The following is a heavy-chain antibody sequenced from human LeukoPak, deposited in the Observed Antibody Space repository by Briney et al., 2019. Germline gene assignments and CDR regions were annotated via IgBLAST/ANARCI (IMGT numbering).Heavy chain of an antibody. D-gene: IGHD2-15*01. Sequence: KPGGSLRLSCAASGFTFSTYSMNWLRQAPGKGLEWVSSIISSSSYIYYADSVKGRFTISRDNAKNSLYLQSNSLRAEDTAVYYWARDAQYCSGGSCYSFDYWGQGTLVTVSS. J-gene: IGHJ4*02. CDR2: IISSSSYI. V-gene: IGHV3-21*01. CDR1: GFTFSTYS. CDR3: ARDAQYCSGGSCYSFDY.